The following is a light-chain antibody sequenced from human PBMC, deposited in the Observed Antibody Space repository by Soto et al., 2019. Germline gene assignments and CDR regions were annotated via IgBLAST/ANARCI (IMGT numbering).Light chain of an antibody. Sequence: QAVVTQPPSASGTPGQRVSISCSGSSSNIGTNFVDWYQQLPGTAPKLLIYSNNQRPSGVPARFSGSKSGTSASLAISGLQSEDEADYYCAAWDDSLIAYVFGSGTQLTVL. CDR1: SSNIGTNF. V-gene: IGLV1-44*01. J-gene: IGLJ7*01. CDR2: SNN. CDR3: AAWDDSLIAYV.